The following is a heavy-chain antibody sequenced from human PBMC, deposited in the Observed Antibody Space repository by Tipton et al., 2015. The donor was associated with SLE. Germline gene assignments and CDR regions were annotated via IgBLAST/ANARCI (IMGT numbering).Heavy chain of an antibody. D-gene: IGHD3-10*01. CDR1: GYSISSGYY. CDR3: ARVPIPVVRGVRYFDL. Sequence: TLSLTCAVSGYSISSGYYWGWIRQPPGKGLEWIGSIYHSGNTYYNPSLKSRVTISVDTSKNQFSLRLSSVTAADTAVYYCARVPIPVVRGVRYFDLWGRGTLVTVSS. J-gene: IGHJ2*01. CDR2: IYHSGNT. V-gene: IGHV4-38-2*01.